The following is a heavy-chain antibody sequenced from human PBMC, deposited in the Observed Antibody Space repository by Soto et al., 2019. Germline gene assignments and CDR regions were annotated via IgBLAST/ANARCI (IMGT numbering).Heavy chain of an antibody. D-gene: IGHD2-15*01. CDR2: ISPGSRYP. J-gene: IGHJ5*02. CDR1: GFAFGDSY. Sequence: PGGSLRLSCAGSGFAFGDSYMSWIRQAPGKGLEWLSYISPGSRYPAYADSVKGRFTISRDNAKRSLYLQMMSLTAEDTAIYYCVRGGGGGLFDPWGQGTMVTVSS. V-gene: IGHV3-11*06. CDR3: VRGGGGGLFDP.